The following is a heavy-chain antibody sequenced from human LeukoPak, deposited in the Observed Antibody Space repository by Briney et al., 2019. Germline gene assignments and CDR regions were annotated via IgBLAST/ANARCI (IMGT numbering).Heavy chain of an antibody. D-gene: IGHD3-16*02. CDR1: GYTFTGYY. V-gene: IGHV1-2*02. CDR3: ARGDYDYVWGSYRYRNWFDP. CDR2: INPNSGGT. Sequence: ASVKVSCKASGYTFTGYYMHWVRQAPGQGLEWMGWINPNSGGTNCAQKFQGRVTMTRDTSISTAYMELSRLRSDDTAVYYCARGDYDYVWGSYRYRNWFDPWGQGTLVTVSS. J-gene: IGHJ5*02.